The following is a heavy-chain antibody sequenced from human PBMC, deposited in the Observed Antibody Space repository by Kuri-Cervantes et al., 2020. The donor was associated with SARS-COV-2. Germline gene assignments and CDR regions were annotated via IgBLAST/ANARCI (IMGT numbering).Heavy chain of an antibody. D-gene: IGHD3-3*01. CDR3: AKDPATQYDFWSGYHYYYYGMDV. V-gene: IGHV3-23*01. Sequence: GGSLRLSCAASGFTFSSYAMSWVRQAPGKGLEWVSAISGSGGSTYYADSVKGRFTISRDNSKNTLYLQMNSLRAEDTAVYYCAKDPATQYDFWSGYHYYYYGMDVWGQGTTVTVSS. CDR1: GFTFSSYA. J-gene: IGHJ6*02. CDR2: ISGSGGST.